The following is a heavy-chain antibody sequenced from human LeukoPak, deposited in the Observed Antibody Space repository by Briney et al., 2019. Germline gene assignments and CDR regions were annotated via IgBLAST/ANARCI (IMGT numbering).Heavy chain of an antibody. CDR1: GGSISSYY. V-gene: IGHV4-59*01. CDR2: IYYSGST. D-gene: IGHD3-3*01. J-gene: IGHJ5*02. Sequence: SETLSLTCTVSGGSISSYYWSWIRQPTGKGLEWTGYIYYSGSTNYNPYLKSRVTISVDTSKNQFSLKLSSVTAADTAVYYCARSTRYNYDFWSGYNWFDPWGQGTLVTVSS. CDR3: ARSTRYNYDFWSGYNWFDP.